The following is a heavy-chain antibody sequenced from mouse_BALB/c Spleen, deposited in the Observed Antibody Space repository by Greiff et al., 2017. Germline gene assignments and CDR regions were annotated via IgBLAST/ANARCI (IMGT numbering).Heavy chain of an antibody. J-gene: IGHJ4*01. V-gene: IGHV1-15*01. D-gene: IGHD3-1*01. CDR2: IDPETGGT. CDR1: GYTFTDYE. Sequence: QVQLQQSGAELVKPGASVTLSCKASGYTFTDYEMHWVKQTPVHGLEWIGAIDPETGGTAYNQKFKGKATLTADKSSSTDYMELRSLTSEDSAVYYCTRRSSGLYYAMDYWGQGTSVTVSS. CDR3: TRRSSGLYYAMDY.